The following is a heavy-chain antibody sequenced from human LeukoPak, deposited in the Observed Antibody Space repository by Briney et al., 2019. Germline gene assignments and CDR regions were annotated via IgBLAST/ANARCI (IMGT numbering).Heavy chain of an antibody. CDR1: GGTFSNYA. CDR2: VIPIFAST. CDR3: ARNIVRGVKVDP. Sequence: ASVKVSCKASGGTFSNYAINWVRQAPGQGLEWMGGVIPIFASTYYAQKFQGRVTMTTDTSTSTAYMELRSLRSDDTAVYYCARNIVRGVKVDPWGQGTLVTVSS. V-gene: IGHV1-69*05. D-gene: IGHD3-10*01. J-gene: IGHJ5*02.